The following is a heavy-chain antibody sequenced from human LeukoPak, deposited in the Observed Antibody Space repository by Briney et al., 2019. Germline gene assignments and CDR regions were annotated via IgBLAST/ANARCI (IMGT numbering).Heavy chain of an antibody. J-gene: IGHJ6*03. V-gene: IGHV1-18*01. CDR3: ARRGRQWLVNYYYYYMDV. CDR2: ISAYNGNT. CDR1: GYTFTSYG. Sequence: ASVKVSCKASGYTFTSYGINWVRQAPGQGLEWMGWISAYNGNTNYAQKLQGRVTMTTDTSTSTAYMELRSLRSDDTAVYYCARRGRQWLVNYYYYYMDVWGKGTTVTVSS. D-gene: IGHD6-19*01.